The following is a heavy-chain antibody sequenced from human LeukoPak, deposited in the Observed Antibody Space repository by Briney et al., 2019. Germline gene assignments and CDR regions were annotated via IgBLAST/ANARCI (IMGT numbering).Heavy chain of an antibody. D-gene: IGHD4-11*01. Sequence: GGALRLSCASSDFTFSSYSLNWVRQAPGKGLEGVSYIGSSSSTIYYADSVKGRFTNSIDNAKNSLYLQMNSLRAEDTAVYYCARAALYSNYGGYAFDIWGQGTMVTVSS. CDR1: DFTFSSYS. J-gene: IGHJ3*02. CDR3: ARAALYSNYGGYAFDI. V-gene: IGHV3-48*01. CDR2: IGSSSSTI.